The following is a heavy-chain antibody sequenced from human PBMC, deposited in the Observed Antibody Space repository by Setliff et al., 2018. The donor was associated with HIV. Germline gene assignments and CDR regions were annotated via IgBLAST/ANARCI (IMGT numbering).Heavy chain of an antibody. Sequence: PSETLSLTCTVSGGSISSGGFYCNWFRQYPEKGLEWIGWIHYSGRTNFNPSLRSRATISFDTSKNQFSLNLTSVTAADTAVYYCARAPFRGGSFGWFDPWGQGTQVTVSS. J-gene: IGHJ5*02. D-gene: IGHD2-15*01. CDR1: GGSISSGGFY. CDR3: ARAPFRGGSFGWFDP. CDR2: IHYSGRT. V-gene: IGHV4-31*03.